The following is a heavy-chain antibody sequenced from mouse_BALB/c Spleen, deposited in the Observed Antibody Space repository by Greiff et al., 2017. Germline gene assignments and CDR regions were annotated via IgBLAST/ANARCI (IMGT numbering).Heavy chain of an antibody. CDR3: ARGGYYGYCDY. D-gene: IGHD1-1*01. V-gene: IGHV5-4*02. J-gene: IGHJ2*01. CDR2: ISDGGSYT. CDR1: GFTFSDYY. Sequence: EVMLVESGGGLVKPGGSLKLSCAASGFTFSDYYMYWVRQTPEKRLEWVATISDGGSYTYYPDSVKGRFTISRDNAKNNLYLQMSSLKSEDTAMYYCARGGYYGYCDYWGQGTTLTVSS.